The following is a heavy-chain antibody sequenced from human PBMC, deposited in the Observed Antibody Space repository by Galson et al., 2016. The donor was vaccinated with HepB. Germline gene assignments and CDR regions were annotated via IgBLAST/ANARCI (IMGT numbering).Heavy chain of an antibody. CDR2: ITSGCSFI. V-gene: IGHV3-21*01. CDR1: GFTFTTYS. D-gene: IGHD4-17*01. J-gene: IGHJ4*02. Sequence: SLRLSCAASGFTFTTYSMNWVRQAPGKGLEWVSSITSGCSFIYYADSVKGRFTISRDNSENSLYLQMNSLRDGDTAVYYCARSYGDYGFGPDYWGQGTLGTVSS. CDR3: ARSYGDYGFGPDY.